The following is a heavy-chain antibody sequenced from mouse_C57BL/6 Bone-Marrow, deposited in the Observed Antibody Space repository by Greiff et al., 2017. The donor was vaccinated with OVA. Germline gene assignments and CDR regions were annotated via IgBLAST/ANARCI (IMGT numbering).Heavy chain of an antibody. Sequence: VQLQQSGAELVRPGTSVTVSCKASGYAFTNYLIEWVKQRPGQGLEWIGVINPGSGGANYNEKLQGKATLTADKYSSTAYMQLSSLTSEYSAVDFWASYFYYGSSLYAMDYWGQGTSVTVSS. D-gene: IGHD1-1*01. CDR3: ASYFYYGSSLYAMDY. J-gene: IGHJ4*01. V-gene: IGHV1-54*01. CDR2: INPGSGGA. CDR1: GYAFTNYL.